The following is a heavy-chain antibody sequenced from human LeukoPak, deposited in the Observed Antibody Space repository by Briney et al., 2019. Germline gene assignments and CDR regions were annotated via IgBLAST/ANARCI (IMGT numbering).Heavy chain of an antibody. Sequence: PGRSLRLSCAASGFIFSSYGMHWVRQAPGKGLEWVAVISYDGSNKYYADSVKGRFTISRDNSKNTLYLQMNSLRAEDTAVYYCAKDADIVATMASWGQGTLVTVSS. CDR2: ISYDGSNK. CDR3: AKDADIVATMAS. D-gene: IGHD5-12*01. CDR1: GFIFSSYG. V-gene: IGHV3-30*18. J-gene: IGHJ5*02.